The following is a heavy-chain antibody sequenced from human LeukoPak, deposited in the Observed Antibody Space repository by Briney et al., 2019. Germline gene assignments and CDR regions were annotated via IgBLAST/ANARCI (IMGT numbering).Heavy chain of an antibody. V-gene: IGHV3-30*18. J-gene: IGHJ6*03. CDR2: ISYDGSNK. CDR3: AKDWSGSNYYYMDV. D-gene: IGHD1-26*01. CDR1: GFTFSSYG. Sequence: GGSLRLSCAASGFTFSSYGMHWVRQAPGKGLEWVAVISYDGSNKYYADSVKGRFTISRDNSKNTLYLQMNSLRAEDTAVYYRAKDWSGSNYYYMDVWGKGTTVTVSS.